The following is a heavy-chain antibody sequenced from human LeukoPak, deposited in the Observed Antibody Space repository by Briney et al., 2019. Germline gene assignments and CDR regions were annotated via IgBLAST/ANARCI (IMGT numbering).Heavy chain of an antibody. J-gene: IGHJ3*02. Sequence: GGSLRLSCATSGFTFSNYWMHWVRQVPGKGLVWVSRISTDGSMTNYADSVKGRFTMSRDNAKNTLYLQMNSLKTEDTAVYYCTTDLGYYDFWSGYLDAFDIWGQGTMVTVSS. CDR1: GFTFSNYW. D-gene: IGHD3-3*01. V-gene: IGHV3-74*01. CDR2: ISTDGSMT. CDR3: TTDLGYYDFWSGYLDAFDI.